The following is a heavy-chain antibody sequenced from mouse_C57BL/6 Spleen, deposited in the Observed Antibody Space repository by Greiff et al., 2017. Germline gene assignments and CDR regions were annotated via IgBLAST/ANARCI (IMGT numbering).Heavy chain of an antibody. D-gene: IGHD2-1*01. CDR2: ISDGGSYT. CDR1: GFTFSSYA. J-gene: IGHJ2*01. Sequence: DVMLVESGGGLVKPGGSLKLSCAASGFTFSSYAMSWVRQTPEKRLEWVATISDGGSYTYYPDNVKGRFTISRDNAKNNLYLQMRHLKSEDTAMYYCARSDYDGNVYFDYWGQGTTLTVSS. CDR3: ARSDYDGNVYFDY. V-gene: IGHV5-4*03.